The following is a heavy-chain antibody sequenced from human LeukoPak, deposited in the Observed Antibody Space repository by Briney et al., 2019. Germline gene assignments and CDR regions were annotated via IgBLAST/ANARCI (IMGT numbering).Heavy chain of an antibody. CDR2: INRSGRT. Sequence: PSETLSLTCAVYGGSFSGQYWSWIRQPPGKGLEWIGEINRSGRTNYNPSLKSRVTISVDTSKKQFSLKLSSVTAADTAVYYCATYGGFSPFDYWGQGTLVTVSS. CDR3: ATYGGFSPFDY. CDR1: GGSFSGQY. J-gene: IGHJ4*02. D-gene: IGHD4-23*01. V-gene: IGHV4-34*01.